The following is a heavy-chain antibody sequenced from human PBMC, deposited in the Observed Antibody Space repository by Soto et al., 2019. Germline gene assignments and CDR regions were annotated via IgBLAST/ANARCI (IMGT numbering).Heavy chain of an antibody. J-gene: IGHJ4*02. Sequence: QVQLVQSGAEVKKPGASVKVSCKASGYTFTSYGISWVRQAPGQGLEWMGWISAYNGNTNYAQKLQGXVAXXTXTSTSTGYMELRSLRSDDTAVYYCAREYGSGSRFDYWGQGTLVTVSS. CDR2: ISAYNGNT. CDR3: AREYGSGSRFDY. D-gene: IGHD3-10*01. V-gene: IGHV1-18*01. CDR1: GYTFTSYG.